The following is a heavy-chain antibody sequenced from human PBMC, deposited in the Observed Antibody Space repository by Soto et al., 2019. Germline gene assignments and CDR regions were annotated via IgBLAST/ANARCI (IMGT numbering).Heavy chain of an antibody. J-gene: IGHJ5*02. V-gene: IGHV4-39*01. CDR1: GDSITSSSYF. D-gene: IGHD3-22*01. CDR2: IYYSGNA. Sequence: PSETLSLTCTVSGDSITSSSYFWGWIRQPPGKGLEWIGSIYYSGNAYYNPSLKSRVTISVDTSKNQFSLKLNSVTAADTAVYYCARRLYYYDSSDQPLGWFDPWGQGTLVTSPQ. CDR3: ARRLYYYDSSDQPLGWFDP.